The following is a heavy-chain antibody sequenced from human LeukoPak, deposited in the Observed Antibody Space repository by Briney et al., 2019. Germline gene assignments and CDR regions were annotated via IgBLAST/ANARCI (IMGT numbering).Heavy chain of an antibody. CDR1: GYTFTGYY. CDR2: INPNSGGT. D-gene: IGHD3-16*01. Sequence: ASVKVSCKASGYTFTGYYMHWVRQAPGQGLEWMGWINPNSGGTNYAQKFQGRVTMTRDTSISTAHMELSSLRSDDTAVFYCARDFGGGYFDYWGQGTLVTVSS. J-gene: IGHJ4*02. V-gene: IGHV1-2*02. CDR3: ARDFGGGYFDY.